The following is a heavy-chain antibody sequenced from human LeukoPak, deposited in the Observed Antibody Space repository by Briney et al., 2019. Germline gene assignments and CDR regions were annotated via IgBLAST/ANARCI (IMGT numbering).Heavy chain of an antibody. CDR2: ISGSGGST. J-gene: IGHJ4*02. V-gene: IGHV3-23*01. CDR3: ARGLTGTTFVDY. CDR1: GFTFSSYA. Sequence: GGSLRLSCAASGFTFSSYAMSWVRQAPGKGLEWVSAISGSGGSTYYADSVKGRFTISRDNSKNTLYLQMNSLRSEDTAVYYCARGLTGTTFVDYWGQGTLVTVSS. D-gene: IGHD1-7*01.